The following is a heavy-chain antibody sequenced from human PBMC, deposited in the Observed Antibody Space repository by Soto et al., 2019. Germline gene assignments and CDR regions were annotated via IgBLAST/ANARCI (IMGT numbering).Heavy chain of an antibody. V-gene: IGHV3-23*01. CDR3: AKDSHYDFWTGYNPSPGMDA. CDR1: GFAFSTYA. Sequence: EVQLLESGGCLVQPGGSLRLSSAASGFAFSTYAMSWVRQAPGKGLERVSALSGSGGNTYYADSVEGRFTISRENSKNTLYLQMTSLRAEDTAVYYCAKDSHYDFWTGYNPSPGMDAWGQGTTVTVSS. J-gene: IGHJ6*02. D-gene: IGHD3-3*01. CDR2: LSGSGGNT.